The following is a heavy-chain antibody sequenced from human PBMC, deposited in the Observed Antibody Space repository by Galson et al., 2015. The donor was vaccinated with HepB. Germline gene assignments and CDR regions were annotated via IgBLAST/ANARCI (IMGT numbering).Heavy chain of an antibody. CDR1: GGTFSTDT. V-gene: IGHV1-69*04. CDR3: ARDKYHHDSDGYSPSYYYYYGMDV. Sequence: SVKVSCKASGGTFSTDTITWVRQAPGQGLGWMGRITPILGIANCAQKFQVRVTITADKSTSTAYMELSSLRSEDTAVYYCARDKYHHDSDGYSPSYYYYYGMDVWGQGTTVTVSS. D-gene: IGHD3-22*01. J-gene: IGHJ6*02. CDR2: ITPILGIA.